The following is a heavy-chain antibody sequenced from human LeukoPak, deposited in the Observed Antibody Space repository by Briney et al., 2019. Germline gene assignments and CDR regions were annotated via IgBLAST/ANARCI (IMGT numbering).Heavy chain of an antibody. CDR3: ARGTSHLLLWFGELLPEAENWFDP. D-gene: IGHD3-10*01. J-gene: IGHJ5*02. V-gene: IGHV3-23*01. CDR2: ISGSGGST. Sequence: GGSLRLSCAASGFTFSNYAMSWVRQAPGKRLEWVSAISGSGGSTNYVDSVKGRFTISRDNSKNTLYLQMNSLRSDDTAVYYCARGTSHLLLWFGELLPEAENWFDPWGQGTLVTVSS. CDR1: GFTFSNYA.